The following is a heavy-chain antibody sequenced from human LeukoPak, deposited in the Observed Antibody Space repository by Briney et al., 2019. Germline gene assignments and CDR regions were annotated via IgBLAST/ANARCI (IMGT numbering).Heavy chain of an antibody. V-gene: IGHV4-59*01. CDR3: ARGPGFGEPPHYYYYGMDV. CDR2: IYYSGST. D-gene: IGHD3-10*01. CDR1: GGSISSYY. J-gene: IGHJ6*02. Sequence: SETLSLTCTVSGGSISSYYWSWIRQPPGKGLEWIGYIYYSGSTNYNPSLKSRVTISVDTSKNQFSLKLSSVTAADTAVYYCARGPGFGEPPHYYYYGMDVWGQGTTVTVSS.